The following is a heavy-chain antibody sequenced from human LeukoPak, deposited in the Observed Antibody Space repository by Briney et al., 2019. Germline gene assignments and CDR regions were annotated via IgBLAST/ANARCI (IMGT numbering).Heavy chain of an antibody. J-gene: IGHJ4*02. CDR1: GGSMSDYY. CDR3: ARRDWLHKNFDY. Sequence: SETLSLTCAVSGGSMSDYYWGWIRQPPGKGLEWIGSIYYSGSTYYNPSLKSRVTISVDTSKNQFSLKLSSVTAADTAVYYCARRDWLHKNFDYWGQGTLVTVSS. D-gene: IGHD2-21*02. CDR2: IYYSGST. V-gene: IGHV4-39*01.